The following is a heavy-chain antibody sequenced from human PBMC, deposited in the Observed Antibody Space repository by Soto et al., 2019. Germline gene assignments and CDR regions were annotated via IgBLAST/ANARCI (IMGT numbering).Heavy chain of an antibody. Sequence: EVQLVESGGGLVQPGGSLRLSCAASGFSFNSYEMNWVRQSPGKGLEFVSYIDTRGTTITYAESVKGRFAISRDNAKNSLFLQMNSLRAEDTAVYYCARGVGLSGKYYALDIWGQGTMVTVSS. CDR3: ARGVGLSGKYYALDI. D-gene: IGHD1-26*01. J-gene: IGHJ3*02. V-gene: IGHV3-48*03. CDR2: IDTRGTTI. CDR1: GFSFNSYE.